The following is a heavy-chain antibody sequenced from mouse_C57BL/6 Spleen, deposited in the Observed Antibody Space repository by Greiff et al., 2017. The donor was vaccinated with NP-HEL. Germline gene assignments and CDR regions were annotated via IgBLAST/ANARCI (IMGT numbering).Heavy chain of an antibody. V-gene: IGHV1-69*01. CDR1: GYTFTSYW. Sequence: QVQLQQPGAELVMPGASVKLSCKASGYTFTSYWMHWVKQRPGQGLEWIGEIDPSDSYTNYNQKFKGKSTLTVDKSSSTAYMQLSSLTSEDSAVYYCARHRPTAAMDYWGQGTSVTVSS. CDR2: IDPSDSYT. D-gene: IGHD1-2*01. J-gene: IGHJ4*01. CDR3: ARHRPTAAMDY.